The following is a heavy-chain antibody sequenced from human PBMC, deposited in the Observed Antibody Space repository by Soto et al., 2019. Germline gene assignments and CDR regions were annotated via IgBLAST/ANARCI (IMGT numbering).Heavy chain of an antibody. D-gene: IGHD6-19*01. CDR2: LNPNRGDT. J-gene: IGHJ4*02. Sequence: QVQLVQSGAEVKKPGASVKVSCKASGYTFSTYDINWLRQATGQGLEWLGWLNPNRGDTGYAQKFQGGVTLTRNTSINTAYIELSSLTSDDTAVYYCATSGGGWYLYWGQGTLVTFSS. CDR3: ATSGGGWYLY. V-gene: IGHV1-8*01. CDR1: GYTFSTYD.